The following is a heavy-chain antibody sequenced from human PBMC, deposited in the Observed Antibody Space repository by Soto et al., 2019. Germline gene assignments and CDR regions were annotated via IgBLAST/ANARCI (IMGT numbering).Heavy chain of an antibody. CDR1: GFG. V-gene: IGHV4-34*01. CDR3: ARGLGPVYRIAARAYYFEY. J-gene: IGHJ4*02. CDR2: INHSGST. Sequence: GFGWSWIIKKPGKGLEWIGEINHSGSTNYNPSLKSRVTISVDTSKNQFSLKLSSVTAADTAVYYCARGLGPVYRIAARAYYFEYWGQGTLVTVSS. D-gene: IGHD6-6*01.